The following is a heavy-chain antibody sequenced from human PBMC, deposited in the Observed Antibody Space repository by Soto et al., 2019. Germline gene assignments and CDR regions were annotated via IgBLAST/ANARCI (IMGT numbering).Heavy chain of an antibody. CDR1: GGSFSGYY. CDR2: INHSGST. V-gene: IGHV4-34*01. CDR3: ARVPLVRYLRANWFDT. Sequence: QVQLQQWGAGLLKPSETLSLTCAVSGGSFSGYYWSWIRQPPGTGLEWIGEINHSGSTNYNPTLNSLVTIAVDTSKNQFSLKLSSVTDADTAVYYCARVPLVRYLRANWFDTWGQGTLVTDSS. D-gene: IGHD3-9*01. J-gene: IGHJ5*01.